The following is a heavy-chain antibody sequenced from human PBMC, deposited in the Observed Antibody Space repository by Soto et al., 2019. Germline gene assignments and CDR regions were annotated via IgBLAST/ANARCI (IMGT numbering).Heavy chain of an antibody. V-gene: IGHV3-15*01. CDR3: TTTVLMVHANAPASNFDV. CDR2: IKSETDSGTT. CDR1: GFNLNNAW. Sequence: VSLRLSCAASGFNLNNAWVSWVRQAPGKGLEWIGHIKSETDSGTTDYAAPVKGRFTISRDGSDNTLYLQMNSLKTEDTALYYCTTTVLMVHANAPASNFDVWGQGTMVTVSS. J-gene: IGHJ3*01. D-gene: IGHD2-8*01.